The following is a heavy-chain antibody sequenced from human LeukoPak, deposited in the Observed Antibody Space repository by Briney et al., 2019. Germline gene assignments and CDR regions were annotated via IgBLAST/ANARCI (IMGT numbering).Heavy chain of an antibody. CDR3: ARADSSGWYGPGYYFDY. V-gene: IGHV3-7*01. CDR1: GFTFSSYW. Sequence: GGSLRLSCAASGFTFSSYWISWVRQAPGKGLEWVANIKQDGSEKYYVDSVKGRFTISRDNAKNSLYQQMNSLRAEDTAVYYCARADSSGWYGPGYYFDYWGQGTLVTVSS. J-gene: IGHJ4*02. CDR2: IKQDGSEK. D-gene: IGHD6-19*01.